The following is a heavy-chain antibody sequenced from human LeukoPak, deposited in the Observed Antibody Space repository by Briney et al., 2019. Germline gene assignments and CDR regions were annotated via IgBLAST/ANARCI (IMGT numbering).Heavy chain of an antibody. V-gene: IGHV5-10-1*01. D-gene: IGHD6-13*01. CDR3: ARLGAAAGTHCYYGMDV. CDR1: GYSFTSYW. J-gene: IGHJ6*02. Sequence: GESLKISCKGSGYSFTSYWISWVRQMPGKGLEWMGRIDPSDSYTNYSPSFQGHVTISADKSISTAYLQWSSLKASDTAMYYCARLGAAAGTHCYYGMDVRGQGTTVTVSS. CDR2: IDPSDSYT.